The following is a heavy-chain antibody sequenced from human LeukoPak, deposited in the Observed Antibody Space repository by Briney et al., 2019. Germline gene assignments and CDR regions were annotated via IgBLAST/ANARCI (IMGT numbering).Heavy chain of an antibody. J-gene: IGHJ5*02. Sequence: SETLSLTCAVYGGSFSGYYWSWIRQPPGKGLEWIGYIYYSGSTNYNPSLKSRVTISVDTSKNQFSLKLSSVTAADTAVYYCARESSSWYNWFDPWGQGTLVTVSS. D-gene: IGHD6-13*01. CDR1: GGSFSGYY. CDR2: IYYSGST. V-gene: IGHV4-59*01. CDR3: ARESSSWYNWFDP.